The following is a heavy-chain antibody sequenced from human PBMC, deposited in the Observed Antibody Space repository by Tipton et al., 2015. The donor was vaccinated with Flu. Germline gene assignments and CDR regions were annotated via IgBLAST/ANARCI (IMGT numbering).Heavy chain of an antibody. D-gene: IGHD1-26*01. J-gene: IGHJ5*02. CDR1: GGSISTYY. Sequence: TLSLTCTVSGGSISTYYWSWIRQPPGKGLEWIGSTYYNGSTNYNPSLKSRVTISVDTSRNQISLRLTSVTAADTAMYYCARGSWEVRFDPWGQGTLVTVSS. V-gene: IGHV4-59*12. CDR2: TYYNGST. CDR3: ARGSWEVRFDP.